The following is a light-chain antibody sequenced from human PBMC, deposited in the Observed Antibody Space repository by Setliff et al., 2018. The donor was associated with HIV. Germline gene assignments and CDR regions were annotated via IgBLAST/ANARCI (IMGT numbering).Light chain of an antibody. CDR2: GAS. V-gene: IGKV3-20*01. CDR1: QSVSSTY. J-gene: IGKJ3*01. CDR3: HHYGSSLFT. Sequence: EIVLTQSPGTLSLSPGKRATLSCRASQSVSSTYLAWYQQKPGQAPRLLIYGASTRDTGIPDRFSGSGSGTDFTLTISRLEPEDFAVYYCHHYGSSLFTFGPGTKVDIK.